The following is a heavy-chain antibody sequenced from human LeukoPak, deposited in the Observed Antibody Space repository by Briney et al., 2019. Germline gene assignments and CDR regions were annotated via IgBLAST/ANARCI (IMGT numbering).Heavy chain of an antibody. J-gene: IGHJ4*02. Sequence: QTLSLTCTVSGGSISSGGYYWSWIRQHPGKGLEWIGYIYYSGSTYYNPSLKSRVTISVDTSKNQFSLKLSSVTAADTAVYYCARENYYDSSGYTYYFDYWGQGTLVTVSS. CDR3: ARENYYDSSGYTYYFDY. D-gene: IGHD3-22*01. CDR1: GGSISSGGYY. CDR2: IYYSGST. V-gene: IGHV4-31*03.